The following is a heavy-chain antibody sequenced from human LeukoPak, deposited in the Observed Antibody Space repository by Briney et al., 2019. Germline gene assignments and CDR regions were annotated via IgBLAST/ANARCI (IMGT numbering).Heavy chain of an antibody. D-gene: IGHD3-3*01. CDR1: GFTFSYYT. J-gene: IGHJ4*02. Sequence: RSLRLSCAASGFTFSYYTIHWVRQALGKGLEWVAVISYDEGNKYSADSVKGRFTISRDNSKNTAYLQMNSLRIEDTAVYYCARDREWHRLEMDYWGQGTLVTVSS. CDR3: ARDREWHRLEMDY. V-gene: IGHV3-30-3*01. CDR2: ISYDEGNK.